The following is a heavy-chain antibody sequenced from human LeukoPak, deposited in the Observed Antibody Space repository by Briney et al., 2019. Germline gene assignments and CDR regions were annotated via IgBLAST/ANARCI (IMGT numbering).Heavy chain of an antibody. V-gene: IGHV4-39*02. J-gene: IGHJ4*02. CDR1: GGSISSSSYY. Sequence: SETLSLTCTVSGGSISSSSYYWGGFRQPPGRGREWIGSIYYRGSTYYNPPLKSRVTISVDTSKSHFSTKLSSVTAADTAVYYCARRIMITFGGVILHYFYYWGPRTQVTVSS. CDR3: ARRIMITFGGVILHYFYY. D-gene: IGHD3-16*02. CDR2: IYYRGST.